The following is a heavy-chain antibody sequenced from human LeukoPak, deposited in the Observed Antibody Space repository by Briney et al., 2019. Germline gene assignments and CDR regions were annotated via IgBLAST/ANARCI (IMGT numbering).Heavy chain of an antibody. CDR3: AREGEDSEDTNWFDP. CDR2: INPNGGGT. D-gene: IGHD3-10*01. CDR1: GYTFTGYY. Sequence: ASVKVSCKASGYTFTGYYMHWVRQAPGQGLEWMGWINPNGGGTTYAQNFQGRVTMTRDTSINTAYMELSRLRSDDTAVYYCAREGEDSEDTNWFDPWGQGTLVTVSS. V-gene: IGHV1-2*02. J-gene: IGHJ5*02.